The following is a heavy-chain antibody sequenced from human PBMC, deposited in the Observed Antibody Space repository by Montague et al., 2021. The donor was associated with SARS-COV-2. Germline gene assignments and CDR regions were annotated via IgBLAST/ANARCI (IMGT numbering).Heavy chain of an antibody. J-gene: IGHJ4*02. Sequence: SLRLSCAASGFIFSSYEMNWVRQAPGKGLEWVSYISNSGDTKYYAESVKGRFTISRDNAKNSLYLQMSSLRAEDTAVYYCARAGEDYYYDSSGFLYWGQGILVTVSS. CDR1: GFIFSSYE. V-gene: IGHV3-48*03. CDR3: ARAGEDYYYDSSGFLY. CDR2: ISNSGDTK. D-gene: IGHD3-22*01.